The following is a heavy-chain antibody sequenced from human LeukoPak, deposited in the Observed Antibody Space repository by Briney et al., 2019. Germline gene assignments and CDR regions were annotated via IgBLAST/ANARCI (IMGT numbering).Heavy chain of an antibody. CDR3: ARAATRSGYMDV. J-gene: IGHJ6*03. V-gene: IGHV3-48*01. CDR2: ISSSSSTI. Sequence: GSLRLSCAASVFTFSSYSMNWVRQAPGKGLEWVSYISSSSSTIYYADSVKGRFTISRDNAKNSLYLQMNSLRAEVTAVYYCARAATRSGYMDVWGKGTTVTVSS. CDR1: VFTFSSYS. D-gene: IGHD2-15*01.